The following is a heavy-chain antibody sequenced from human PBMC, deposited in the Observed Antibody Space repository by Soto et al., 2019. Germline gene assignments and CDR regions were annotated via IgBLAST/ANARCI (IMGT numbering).Heavy chain of an antibody. D-gene: IGHD2-2*03. CDR3: AHKAVDTVVVGFDY. J-gene: IGHJ4*02. CDR1: GFSLSTSGVG. CDR2: IYWDDDK. V-gene: IGHV2-5*02. Sequence: QITLKESGPTLVKPTQTLTLTCTFSGFSLSTSGVGVGWIRQPPGKALEWLALIYWDDDKRYSPSLKSRLTITQDTSTTQVVLTMANMDPVDTATYYCAHKAVDTVVVGFDYWGQGTLVTVSS.